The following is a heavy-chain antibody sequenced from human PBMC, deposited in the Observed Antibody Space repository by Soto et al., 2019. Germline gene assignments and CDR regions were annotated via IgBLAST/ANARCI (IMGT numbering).Heavy chain of an antibody. J-gene: IGHJ4*02. CDR3: ARDLALFIAAAGPQGDY. CDR1: GYTFTSYG. V-gene: IGHV1-18*01. CDR2: ISAYNGIT. Sequence: QVQLVQSGAEVKKPGASVKVSCKASGYTFTSYGISWVRQAPGQGLEWMGWISAYNGITNYAQKLQGRVTMTTDTSTSTAYMELRSLRADDTAVYYCARDLALFIAAAGPQGDYWGQGTLVTVSS. D-gene: IGHD6-13*01.